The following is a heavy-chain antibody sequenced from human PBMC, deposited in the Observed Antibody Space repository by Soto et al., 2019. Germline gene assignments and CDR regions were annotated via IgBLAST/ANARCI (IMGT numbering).Heavy chain of an antibody. CDR1: GFTFSSYG. V-gene: IGHV3-33*01. CDR3: ARDFVLMVYATRRYYYYGMDV. CDR2: IWYDGSNK. D-gene: IGHD2-8*01. J-gene: IGHJ6*02. Sequence: GGSLRLSCAASGFTFSSYGMHWVRQAPGKGLEWVAVIWYDGSNKYYADSVKGRFTISRDNSKNTLYLQMNSLRAEDTAVYYCARDFVLMVYATRRYYYYGMDVWGQGTTVTVSS.